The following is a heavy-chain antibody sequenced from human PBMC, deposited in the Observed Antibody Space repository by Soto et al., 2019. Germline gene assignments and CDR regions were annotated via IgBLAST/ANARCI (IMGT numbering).Heavy chain of an antibody. D-gene: IGHD6-6*01. CDR2: IKQDGSEK. CDR1: GFTFSSYL. Sequence: GGSLRLSCAASGFTFSSYLMSWVRQAPGKGLEWVANIKQDGSEKYYVDSVKGRFTISRDNAKNSLYLQMNSLRAEDTAVYYCARGPSIAARQGYYYYGMDVWGQGTTVTVSS. J-gene: IGHJ6*02. V-gene: IGHV3-7*05. CDR3: ARGPSIAARQGYYYYGMDV.